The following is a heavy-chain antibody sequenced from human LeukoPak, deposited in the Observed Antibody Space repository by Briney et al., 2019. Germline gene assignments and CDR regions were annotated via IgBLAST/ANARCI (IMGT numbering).Heavy chain of an antibody. CDR1: GYTFTSYD. CDR2: MNPNSGNT. Sequence: GASVKVSCKASGYTFTSYDINWVRQATGQGLEWMGWMNPNSGNTGYAQKFQGRVTMTRNTSISTAYMELSSLRSEDTAVYYCARGVWFGESPCFDPWGQGTLVTVSS. J-gene: IGHJ5*02. V-gene: IGHV1-8*01. CDR3: ARGVWFGESPCFDP. D-gene: IGHD3-10*01.